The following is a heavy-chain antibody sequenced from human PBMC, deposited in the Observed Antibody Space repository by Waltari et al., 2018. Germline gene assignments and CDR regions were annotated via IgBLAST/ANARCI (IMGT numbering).Heavy chain of an antibody. V-gene: IGHV3-30*01. J-gene: IGHJ4*02. Sequence: QVQLVESGGGMVQPGRSLRLSCAAPAFTYRTSIIHWVRQAPGKGLEWVAAMSYDGFSKYYADSVKGRFSIGRDDSQNTVYLQANSLTTEDTAVYYCGREGGTSGYSGYLDTWGQGTLVTVSS. CDR3: GREGGTSGYSGYLDT. CDR2: MSYDGFSK. CDR1: AFTYRTSI. D-gene: IGHD2-15*01.